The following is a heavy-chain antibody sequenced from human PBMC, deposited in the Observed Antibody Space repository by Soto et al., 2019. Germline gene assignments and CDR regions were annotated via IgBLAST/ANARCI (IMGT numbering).Heavy chain of an antibody. CDR1: GGSISSSNW. J-gene: IGHJ6*02. CDR3: ARTKAVDSSDYYYYGMDV. CDR2: IYHSGST. D-gene: IGHD2-8*01. Sequence: SETLSLTCAVSGGSISSSNWWSWVRQPPGKGLEWIGEIYHSGSTNYNPSLKSRVTISVDKSKNQFSLKLSSVTAADTAVYYCARTKAVDSSDYYYYGMDVWGQGTTVT. V-gene: IGHV4-4*02.